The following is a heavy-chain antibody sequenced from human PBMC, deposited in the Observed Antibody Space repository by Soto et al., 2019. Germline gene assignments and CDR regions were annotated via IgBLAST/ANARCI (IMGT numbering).Heavy chain of an antibody. CDR2: IIPIFGTA. CDR3: ARDRREYYYDSSGYYYDAFDI. V-gene: IGHV1-69*01. J-gene: IGHJ3*02. Sequence: QVQLVQSGAEVKKPGSSVKVSCKASGGTFSSYAISWVRQAPGQGLEWMGGIIPIFGTANYAQKFQGRVTITADESTSTAYMELSSLRSEDTAVYYCARDRREYYYDSSGYYYDAFDIWDQGTMVTVSS. D-gene: IGHD3-22*01. CDR1: GGTFSSYA.